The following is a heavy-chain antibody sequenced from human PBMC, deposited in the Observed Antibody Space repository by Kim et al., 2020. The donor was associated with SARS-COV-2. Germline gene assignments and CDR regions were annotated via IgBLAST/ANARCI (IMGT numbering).Heavy chain of an antibody. CDR3: AKDKPNSGYFFDY. J-gene: IGHJ4*02. Sequence: GGSLRLSCAASGFTFSSYAMSWVRQAPGKGLEWVSVISDSGGRTYYTDSVKGRFTISRDNSKNTLYLQMNSLRAEDTAVYYCAKDKPNSGYFFDYWGQGTPVTVSS. CDR1: GFTFSSYA. CDR2: ISDSGGRT. D-gene: IGHD5-12*01. V-gene: IGHV3-23*01.